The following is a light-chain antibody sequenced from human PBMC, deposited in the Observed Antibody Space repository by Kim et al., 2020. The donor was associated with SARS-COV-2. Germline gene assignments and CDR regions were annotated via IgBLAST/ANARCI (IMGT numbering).Light chain of an antibody. CDR1: SSNIGSNY. Sequence: ELTQPPSASGTPGQRVTISCSGSSSNIGSNYVYWYQQLPGTAPKLLIYRNNQRPSWVPDRFSGSKSGTSASLAISGLRSEDEADYYCAAWDDSLSGWVFGGGTHLTVL. CDR3: AAWDDSLSGWV. V-gene: IGLV1-47*01. J-gene: IGLJ3*02. CDR2: RNN.